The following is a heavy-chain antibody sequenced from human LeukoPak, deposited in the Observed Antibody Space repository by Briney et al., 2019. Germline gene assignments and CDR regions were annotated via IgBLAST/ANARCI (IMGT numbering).Heavy chain of an antibody. Sequence: SETLSLTCTVSGGSISSYYWSWIRQPAGKGLQWIGCIHTSGSTDYNPSLGSRVTMSVDTSKNQFSLKLSSVTAADTAVYYCARGGSMTARPFVSIDYWGQGTLVTVSS. J-gene: IGHJ4*02. D-gene: IGHD6-6*01. CDR1: GGSISSYY. CDR3: ARGGSMTARPFVSIDY. CDR2: IHTSGST. V-gene: IGHV4-4*07.